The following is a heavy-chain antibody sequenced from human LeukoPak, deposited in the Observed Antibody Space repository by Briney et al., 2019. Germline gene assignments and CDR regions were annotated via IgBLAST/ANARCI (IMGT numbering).Heavy chain of an antibody. D-gene: IGHD6-19*01. CDR2: INPNSGGT. CDR1: GYTFTGYY. Sequence: ASEKVSCKASGYTFTGYYMHWVRQAPGQGLEWMGWINPNSGGTNYAQKFKGRVTMTRDTSISTAYMELSRLRSDDTAVYYCARGRRWLDPLDYWGQGTLVTVSS. V-gene: IGHV1-2*02. J-gene: IGHJ4*02. CDR3: ARGRRWLDPLDY.